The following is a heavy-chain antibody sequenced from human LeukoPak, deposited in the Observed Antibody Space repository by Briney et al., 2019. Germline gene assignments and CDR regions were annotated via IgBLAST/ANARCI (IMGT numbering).Heavy chain of an antibody. Sequence: ASVTVSCKASGYTFTSYYMHWVRQPPGQGLEWMGIINPGDGSTSYAQKFQGRLTMTRDTSTSTVYMELSSLRSEDTAVYYCARGPRGRFLEWLFRRFHWFGTWGQGTLVTVSS. CDR2: INPGDGST. D-gene: IGHD3-3*01. CDR3: ARGPRGRFLEWLFRRFHWFGT. V-gene: IGHV1-46*03. CDR1: GYTFTSYY. J-gene: IGHJ5*02.